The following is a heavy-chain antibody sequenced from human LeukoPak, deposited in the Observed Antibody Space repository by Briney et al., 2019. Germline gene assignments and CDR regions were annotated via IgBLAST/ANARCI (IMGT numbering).Heavy chain of an antibody. D-gene: IGHD6-19*01. CDR1: GLNFAGYT. CDR3: AKDLGQRWLQSDAFDF. V-gene: IGHV3-23*01. Sequence: GGSLRLSCAASGLNFAGYTMNWVRQAPGKGLEWVSGIGASGGSTFYADSVKGRFIISRDNPKSTVDLQLNSLRADDTALYYCAKDLGQRWLQSDAFDFWGQGTMVTVSS. J-gene: IGHJ3*01. CDR2: IGASGGST.